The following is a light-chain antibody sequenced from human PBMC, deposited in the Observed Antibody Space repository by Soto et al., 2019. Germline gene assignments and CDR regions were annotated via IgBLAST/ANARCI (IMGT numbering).Light chain of an antibody. V-gene: IGKV1-5*01. CDR2: DAS. J-gene: IGKJ1*01. Sequence: DIQMTQSPSTLSASVGDRVTITCRASQSISSWLAWYQQKPGKAPKLLIYDASSLESGVPSRFSGSGSGTEFTLTISSLQPDDFATYYGQQYNSYWTFGQWTKVEIK. CDR1: QSISSW. CDR3: QQYNSYWT.